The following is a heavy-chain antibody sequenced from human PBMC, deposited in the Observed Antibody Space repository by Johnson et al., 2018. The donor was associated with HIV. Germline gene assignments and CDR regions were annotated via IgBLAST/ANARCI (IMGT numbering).Heavy chain of an antibody. J-gene: IGHJ3*02. CDR1: GFTVSSYS. D-gene: IGHD6-13*01. CDR2: ITCDGSNK. V-gene: IGHV3-74*01. CDR3: ARDLPNSSSVYVRNDAFDI. Sequence: VQLVESGGGLIQPGGSLRLSCAASGFTVSSYSMSWVRQAPGKGLVWVSRITCDGSNKCYADSVKGRFPISRDNSKNPLYLQMNSLRAEDTAVYYCARDLPNSSSVYVRNDAFDIWGQGTMVSVSS.